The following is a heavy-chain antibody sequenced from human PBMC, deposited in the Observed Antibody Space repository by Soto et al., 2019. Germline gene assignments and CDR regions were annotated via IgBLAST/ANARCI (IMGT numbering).Heavy chain of an antibody. CDR1: GASLSSGDYY. J-gene: IGHJ4*02. CDR3: ARAAATGHPVVPDF. CDR2: IYYTRVT. Sequence: QVQLQESGPGLVKPSQTLSLTCKVSGASLSSGDYYWNWIRQLPGKGLEWIGYIYYTRVTSYNPSRKSRVTMSVDTSKQQFSLKMNSVTAADTAVYFCARAAATGHPVVPDFWGQGALVTVSS. D-gene: IGHD6-13*01. V-gene: IGHV4-31*03.